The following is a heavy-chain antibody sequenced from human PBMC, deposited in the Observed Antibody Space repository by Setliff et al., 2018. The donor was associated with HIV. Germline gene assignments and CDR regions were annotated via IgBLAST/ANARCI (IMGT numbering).Heavy chain of an antibody. CDR3: ARRARDSSGYYYSYRHYYYYMDV. V-gene: IGHV4-39*07. Sequence: SETLSLTCTVSGGSISSRNFYWGWIRQPPGKGLEWIGSIAYTGSGYYNSSLKSRVTISVDTSRNECSLKLTSVTAADTAVYYCARRARDSSGYYYSYRHYYYYMDVWGKGTTVTVSS. D-gene: IGHD3-22*01. CDR2: IAYTGSG. CDR1: GGSISSRNFY. J-gene: IGHJ6*03.